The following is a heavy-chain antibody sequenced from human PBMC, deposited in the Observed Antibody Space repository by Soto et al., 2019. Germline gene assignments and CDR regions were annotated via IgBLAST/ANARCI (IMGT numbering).Heavy chain of an antibody. CDR3: VRDEQSGPGY. Sequence: GASVKVSCKASGYTFTGYYMHWVRQAPGQGLEWMGWINPKSGATNYAQNFQGRVTMTRDTSISTAYMELSRLRSDDTAVYYCVRDEQSGPGYWGQGTLVTVSS. D-gene: IGHD5-12*01. J-gene: IGHJ4*02. CDR1: GYTFTGYY. CDR2: INPKSGAT. V-gene: IGHV1-2*02.